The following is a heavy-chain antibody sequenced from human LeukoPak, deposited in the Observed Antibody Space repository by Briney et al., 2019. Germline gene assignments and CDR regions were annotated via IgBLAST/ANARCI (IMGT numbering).Heavy chain of an antibody. V-gene: IGHV4-30-2*01. J-gene: IGHJ4*02. CDR1: GGSISSGGYS. D-gene: IGHD3-22*01. Sequence: SQTLSLTRAVSGGSISSGGYSWTWIRQPPGKGLEWIGYIYHSGSAYYNPSLKSRVSISVDRSKNQFSLSLTSVTAADTAVYFCASGNYYDSSGYYSNWGQGTLVTVSS. CDR3: ASGNYYDSSGYYSN. CDR2: IYHSGSA.